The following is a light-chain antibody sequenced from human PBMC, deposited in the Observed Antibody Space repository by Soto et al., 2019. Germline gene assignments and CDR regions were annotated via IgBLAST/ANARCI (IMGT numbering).Light chain of an antibody. CDR2: KAS. CDR1: QTISSW. Sequence: DIQITQSPSTLSGSVVDRVTITCRASQTISSWLAWYQQKPGKAPKLLIYKASTLKSGVPSRFSGSGSETEFTLTISSLQAEDSAVYFCQQYNNWPTWTFGQGTKVDIK. CDR3: QQYNNWPTWT. V-gene: IGKV1-5*03. J-gene: IGKJ1*01.